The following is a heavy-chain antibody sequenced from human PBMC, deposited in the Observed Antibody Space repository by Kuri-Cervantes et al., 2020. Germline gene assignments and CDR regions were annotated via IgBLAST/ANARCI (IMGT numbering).Heavy chain of an antibody. J-gene: IGHJ4*02. Sequence: ASVQVSCKASGYTFTSYYMHWVRQAPGQGLEWMGIINPSGGSTSYAQKFQGRVTMTRDTSTSTVYMELSSLRSEDTAVYYCARDRSEAGTFDYWGQGTLVTVSS. CDR2: INPSGGST. D-gene: IGHD6-13*01. CDR1: GYTFTSYY. CDR3: ARDRSEAGTFDY. V-gene: IGHV1-46*01.